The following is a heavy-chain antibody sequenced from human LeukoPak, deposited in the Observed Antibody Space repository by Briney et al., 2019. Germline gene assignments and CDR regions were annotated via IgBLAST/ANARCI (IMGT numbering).Heavy chain of an antibody. Sequence: GGSLRLSCAASGFTFSSYWMSWVRQAPGKGLEWVANIKQDGSEKYYVDSVKGRFTISRDNAKNSLYLQMNSLRAEDTAVYYCAREFPYYYYYMDVWGKGTTVTVSS. V-gene: IGHV3-7*01. J-gene: IGHJ6*03. CDR2: IKQDGSEK. CDR1: GFTFSSYW. CDR3: AREFPYYYYYMDV.